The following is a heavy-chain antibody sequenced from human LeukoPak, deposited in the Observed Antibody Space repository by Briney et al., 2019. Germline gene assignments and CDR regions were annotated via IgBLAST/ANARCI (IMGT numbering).Heavy chain of an antibody. CDR2: ISDAGSEK. Sequence: GGSLRLSCAVSGITFSTYVMHWIRQAPGKGLEWVAVISDAGSEKYYADSVKGRSTISRDNSKNTVYLQMNSLRPDDTAMYYCAKNVGRDGYNDYFDYWGQGTLVTVSS. J-gene: IGHJ4*02. D-gene: IGHD5-24*01. CDR3: AKNVGRDGYNDYFDY. CDR1: GITFSTYV. V-gene: IGHV3-30*18.